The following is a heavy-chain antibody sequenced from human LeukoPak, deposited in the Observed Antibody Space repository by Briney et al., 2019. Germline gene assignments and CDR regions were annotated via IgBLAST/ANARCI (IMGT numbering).Heavy chain of an antibody. CDR1: GFTFSSYA. D-gene: IGHD3-16*01. CDR3: VKEGDYGYYFDY. Sequence: GGSLRLSCAASGFTFSSYAMSWVRQAPGKGLEYVSTISSNGGSTYYADSVKGRFTISRDDSKNTLYLRMSSLRAEDTAVYYCVKEGDYGYYFDYWGQGTLVTVSS. J-gene: IGHJ4*02. V-gene: IGHV3-64D*06. CDR2: ISSNGGST.